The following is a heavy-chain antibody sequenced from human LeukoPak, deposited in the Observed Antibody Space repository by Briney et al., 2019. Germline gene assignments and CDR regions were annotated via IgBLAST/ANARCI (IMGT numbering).Heavy chain of an antibody. CDR1: GFTFSSYG. CDR2: ISYDGSNK. D-gene: IGHD1-26*01. CDR3: AKDGGATGAYYFDY. J-gene: IGHJ4*02. Sequence: PGGSLRLSCAASGFTFSSYGMHWVRQAPGKGLEWVAVISYDGSNKYYADSVKGRFTISRDNSKNTLYLQMNSLRAEDTAVYYCAKDGGATGAYYFDYWGQGTLVTVSS. V-gene: IGHV3-30*18.